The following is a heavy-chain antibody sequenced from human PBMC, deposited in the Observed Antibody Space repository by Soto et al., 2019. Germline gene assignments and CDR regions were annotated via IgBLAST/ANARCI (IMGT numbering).Heavy chain of an antibody. V-gene: IGHV4-59*08. Sequence: SETLSLTCTVSGGSISSYYWSWIRQPPGKGLEWIGYIYYSGSTNYNPSLKSRVTISVDTSKNQFSLKLSSVTAADTAVYYCARQVVWAPPDYWGQGTLVTVSS. CDR3: ARQVVWAPPDY. D-gene: IGHD3-16*01. CDR2: IYYSGST. CDR1: GGSISSYY. J-gene: IGHJ4*02.